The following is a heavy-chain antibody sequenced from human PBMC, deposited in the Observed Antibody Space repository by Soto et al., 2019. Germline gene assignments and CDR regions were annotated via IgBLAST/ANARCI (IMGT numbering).Heavy chain of an antibody. J-gene: IGHJ6*02. Sequence: GASVKVSCKASGYMFTSYDINWVRQATGQGFEWMGWMNPNSGNTGYAQKFQGRFTISRDDSKSIAYLQMNSLKTEDTAVYYCTRDPDYYGSGSYYIRDYYYYGMDVWGQGTTVTVSS. CDR3: TRDPDYYGSGSYYIRDYYYYGMDV. V-gene: IGHV1-8*01. CDR1: GYMFTSYD. CDR2: MNPNSGNT. D-gene: IGHD3-10*01.